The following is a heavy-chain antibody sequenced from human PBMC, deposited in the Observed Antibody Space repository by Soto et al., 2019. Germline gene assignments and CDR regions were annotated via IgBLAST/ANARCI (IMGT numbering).Heavy chain of an antibody. V-gene: IGHV3-23*01. CDR2: ISGSCGST. D-gene: IGHD3-10*01. CDR3: AKSEGIWFGELLA. CDR1: GFTFSSYW. Sequence: PGGALRLSCAASGFTFSSYWMPWVRQAPGKELGWVSRISGSCGSTYYADSVKGRFTISRDNSKNTLYLQMNSLRAEDSAVYYCAKSEGIWFGELLAWGQGTLVTVSS. J-gene: IGHJ5*02.